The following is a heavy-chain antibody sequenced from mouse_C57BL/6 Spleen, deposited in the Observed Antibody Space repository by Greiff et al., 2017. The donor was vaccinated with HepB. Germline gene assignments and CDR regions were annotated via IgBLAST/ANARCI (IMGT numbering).Heavy chain of an antibody. CDR2: IDPEDGET. J-gene: IGHJ4*01. V-gene: IGHV14-2*01. Sequence: VHVKQSGAELVKPGASVKLSCTASGFNIKDYYMHWVKQRTEQGLEWIGRIDPEDGETKYAPKFQGKATITADTSSNTAYLQLSSLTSEDTAVYYCAIRPLLTGDAMDYWGQGTSVTVSS. CDR1: GFNIKDYY. CDR3: AIRPLLTGDAMDY. D-gene: IGHD4-1*01.